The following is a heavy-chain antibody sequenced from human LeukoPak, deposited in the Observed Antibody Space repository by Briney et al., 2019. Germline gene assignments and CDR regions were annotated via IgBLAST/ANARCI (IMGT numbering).Heavy chain of an antibody. V-gene: IGHV1-69*04. CDR1: GGTFSSYA. Sequence: ASVKVSCKASGGTFSSYATSWVRQAPGQGLEWMGRIIPILGIANYAQKFQGKVTITADKSTSTAYMELSSLRSEDTAVYYCARDPLRQMATIAYYFDYWGQGTLVTVSS. CDR3: ARDPLRQMATIAYYFDY. D-gene: IGHD5-12*01. CDR2: IIPILGIA. J-gene: IGHJ4*02.